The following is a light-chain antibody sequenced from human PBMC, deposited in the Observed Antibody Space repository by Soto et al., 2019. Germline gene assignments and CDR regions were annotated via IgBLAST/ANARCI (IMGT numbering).Light chain of an antibody. J-gene: IGKJ1*01. CDR2: GTS. CDR1: QSVSSSY. Sequence: EMVLTQSPGPLSLSPGERATLSCRASQSVSSSYLAWYQQKPGQAPRLLIYGTSSRATAIPDRFSGSGSGTPFTLTISRLEPEDFAVYCWLQYGSAARTFAQGTKVQIK. CDR3: LQYGSAART. V-gene: IGKV3-20*01.